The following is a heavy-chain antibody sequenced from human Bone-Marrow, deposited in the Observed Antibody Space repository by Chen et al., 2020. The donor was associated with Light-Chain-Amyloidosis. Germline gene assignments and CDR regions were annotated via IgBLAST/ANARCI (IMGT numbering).Heavy chain of an antibody. CDR3: AHRLKVHGVIGFDY. CDR2: IYWDDDK. D-gene: IGHD3-16*02. Sequence: QITLKESGPTLVKPTQTLTLTCTFSGFSLSTSGVGVCWIRQPPGKALEWLALIYWDDDKRYSPSLKSRLTITEDTSKNQVVLIMTNMDPVDTATYYCAHRLKVHGVIGFDYWGQGTLVTVSS. V-gene: IGHV2-5*02. CDR1: GFSLSTSGVG. J-gene: IGHJ4*02.